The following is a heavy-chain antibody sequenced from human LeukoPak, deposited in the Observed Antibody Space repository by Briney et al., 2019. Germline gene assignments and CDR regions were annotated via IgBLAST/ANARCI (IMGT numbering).Heavy chain of an antibody. CDR1: GYTFTGYY. D-gene: IGHD1-26*01. CDR3: VTRGGESSPMRD. J-gene: IGHJ4*02. CDR2: INPSSGVT. Sequence: ASVKVSCKASGYTFTGYYIHWVRQAPGQGLEWMGQINPSSGVTHYAQTFQGNVTMTRDTSISKAYMELSRLRSDDTAVYYCVTRGGESSPMRDGGQGTLVTVSS. V-gene: IGHV1-2*06.